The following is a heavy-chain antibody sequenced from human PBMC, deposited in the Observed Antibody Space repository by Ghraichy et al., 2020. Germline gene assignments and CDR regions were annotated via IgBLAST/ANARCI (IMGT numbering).Heavy chain of an antibody. CDR2: ISSSSSYI. CDR1: GFTFSSHS. CDR3: ARALSNWNYGGGYYYYYGIDV. Sequence: GGSLRLSCAASGFTFSSHSMNWVRQAPGKGLEWVSSISSSSSYIYYADSVKGRFTISRDNAKNSVYLPRHSLRAEDTAVYSCARALSNWNYGGGYYYYYGIDVWGQGSTVTVSS. J-gene: IGHJ6*02. V-gene: IGHV3-21*01. D-gene: IGHD1-7*01.